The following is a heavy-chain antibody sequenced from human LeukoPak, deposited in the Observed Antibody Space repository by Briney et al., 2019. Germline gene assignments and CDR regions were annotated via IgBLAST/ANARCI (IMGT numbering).Heavy chain of an antibody. CDR3: ARGNDSSGYYSDY. V-gene: IGHV1-69*01. J-gene: IGHJ4*02. Sequence: SVKVSFKASGGTFISYAISWLRQAPGQGLAWMGGVMTIFGTANYAEKFQGRVTITGDESTSTAYMEMSSLRSEDTAVYYCARGNDSSGYYSDYWGQGTLVTVSS. CDR1: GGTFISYA. CDR2: VMTIFGTA. D-gene: IGHD3-22*01.